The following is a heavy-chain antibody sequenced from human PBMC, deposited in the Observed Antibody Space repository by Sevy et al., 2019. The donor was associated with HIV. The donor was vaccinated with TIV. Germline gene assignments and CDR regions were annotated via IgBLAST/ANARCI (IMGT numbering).Heavy chain of an antibody. CDR2: ISAYNGNT. CDR1: GYTFTSYG. J-gene: IGHJ4*02. V-gene: IGHV1-18*01. CDR3: AREKEQWELPFDY. D-gene: IGHD1-26*01. Sequence: ASVKVSCKASGYTFTSYGISWVRQAPGQGLEWMGWISAYNGNTNYAQKLQGRVTMTTDTFTSTAYMEPRSLRSDDTAVYYCAREKEQWELPFDYWGQGTLVTVSS.